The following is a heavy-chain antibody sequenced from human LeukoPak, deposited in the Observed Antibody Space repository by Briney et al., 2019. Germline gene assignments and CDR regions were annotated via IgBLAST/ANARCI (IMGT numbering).Heavy chain of an antibody. CDR1: GFTFSSYG. Sequence: GRSLRLSCAASGFTFSSYGMHWVRQAPGKGLEWVAVIWYDGSNKYYADSVKGRFTISRDNSKNTLYLQMNSLRAEDTAVYYCAASPPAMGWYFDLWGRGTLVTVSS. CDR3: AASPPAMGWYFDL. CDR2: IWYDGSNK. D-gene: IGHD1-14*01. J-gene: IGHJ2*01. V-gene: IGHV3-33*01.